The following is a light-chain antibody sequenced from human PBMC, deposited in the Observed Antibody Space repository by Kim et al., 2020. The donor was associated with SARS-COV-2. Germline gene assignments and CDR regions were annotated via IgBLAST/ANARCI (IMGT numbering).Light chain of an antibody. Sequence: LSPGERATLSCRASQSVSSSYLAWYQQKPGQAPRLLIYGASSRATGIPDRFSGSGSGTDFTLTISRLEPEDFAVYYCQQYGSSTLTFGGGTKVEIK. V-gene: IGKV3-20*01. J-gene: IGKJ4*01. CDR1: QSVSSSY. CDR3: QQYGSSTLT. CDR2: GAS.